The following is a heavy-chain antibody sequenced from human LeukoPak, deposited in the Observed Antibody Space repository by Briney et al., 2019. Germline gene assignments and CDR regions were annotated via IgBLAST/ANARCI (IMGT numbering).Heavy chain of an antibody. V-gene: IGHV1-24*01. CDR3: ATDAWYYYDSSGYRRFAFDI. CDR2: FDPEDGET. Sequence: ASVKVSCKVSGYTLTELSMHWVRQAPGKGLEWMGGFDPEDGETIYAQKFQGRVTMTEDTSTDTAYMELSSLRSEDTAVHYCATDAWYYYDSSGYRRFAFDIWGQGTMVTVSS. J-gene: IGHJ3*02. D-gene: IGHD3-22*01. CDR1: GYTLTELS.